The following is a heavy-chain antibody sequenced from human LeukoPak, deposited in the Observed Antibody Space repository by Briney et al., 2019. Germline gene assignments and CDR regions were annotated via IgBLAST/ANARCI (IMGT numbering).Heavy chain of an antibody. J-gene: IGHJ3*02. D-gene: IGHD1-1*01. CDR2: IYHSGST. Sequence: SETLSLTCTVSGYSISSGYYWGWIRQPPGKGLEWIGSIYHSGSTYYNPSLKSRVTISVDTSKNQFSLKLSSVTAADTAVYYCAGGTTIEAFDIWGQGTMVTVSS. V-gene: IGHV4-38-2*02. CDR3: AGGTTIEAFDI. CDR1: GYSISSGYY.